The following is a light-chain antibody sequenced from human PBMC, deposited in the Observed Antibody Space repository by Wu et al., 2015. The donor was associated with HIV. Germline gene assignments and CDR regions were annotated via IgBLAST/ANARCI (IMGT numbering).Light chain of an antibody. J-gene: IGKJ1*01. CDR3: QQYNNWPWT. CDR1: QSVGSTY. CDR2: GAS. Sequence: EIVLTQSPGTLSLSPGERATLSCRASQSVGSTYLAWYQQKPGQAPRLLIYGASTRATGIPARFSGSGSGTEFTLTISSLQSEDFAVYYCQQYNNWPWTFGQGTKVEIK. V-gene: IGKV3-15*01.